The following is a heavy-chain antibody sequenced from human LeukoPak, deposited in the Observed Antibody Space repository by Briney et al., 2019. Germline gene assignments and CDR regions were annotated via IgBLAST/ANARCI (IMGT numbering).Heavy chain of an antibody. CDR3: AREEKVAAALDY. Sequence: PSETLSLTCTVSGGSISSYYWSWIRQPPGKGLEWIGYIYYSGSTNYNPSLKSRVTISVDTSKNQFSLKLSSVTAADTAVYYCAREEKVAAALDYWGQGTLVTVSS. D-gene: IGHD2-15*01. CDR2: IYYSGST. V-gene: IGHV4-59*01. CDR1: GGSISSYY. J-gene: IGHJ4*02.